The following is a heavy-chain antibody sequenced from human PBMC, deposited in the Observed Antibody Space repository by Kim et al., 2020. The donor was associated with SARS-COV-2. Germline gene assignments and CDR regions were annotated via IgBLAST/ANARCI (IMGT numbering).Heavy chain of an antibody. J-gene: IGHJ3*02. CDR2: IYYSGST. CDR3: ARHSTYRLRSDAFDI. CDR1: GGSISSSSYY. D-gene: IGHD5-12*01. Sequence: SETLSLTCTVSGGSISSSSYYWGWIRQPPGKGLEWIGSIYYSGSTYYNPSLKSRVTISVDTSKNQFSLKLSSVTAADTAVYYCARHSTYRLRSDAFDIWGQGTMVTVSS. V-gene: IGHV4-39*01.